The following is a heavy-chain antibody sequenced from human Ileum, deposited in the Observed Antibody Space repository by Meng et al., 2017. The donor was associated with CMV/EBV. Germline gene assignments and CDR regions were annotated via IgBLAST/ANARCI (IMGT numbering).Heavy chain of an antibody. CDR1: GDSVSSNIAA. CDR2: TYYRSKWYD. CDR3: AREMGAHDY. D-gene: IGHD4/OR15-4a*01. J-gene: IGHJ4*02. V-gene: IGHV6-1*01. Sequence: QLQQSGPGLVKPSQTLPLTCAIPGDSVSSNIAAWSLIRQSPSRGLEWLGRTYYRSKWYDDYAVSVKSRVTITPDTSKNQFSLHLNSVSPEDTAIYFCAREMGAHDYWGQGTLVTVSS.